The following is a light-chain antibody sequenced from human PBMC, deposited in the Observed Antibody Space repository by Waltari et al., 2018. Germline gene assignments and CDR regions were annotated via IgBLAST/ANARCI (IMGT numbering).Light chain of an antibody. CDR3: QSYDTTLRGSR. J-gene: IGLJ2*01. V-gene: IGLV1-40*01. CDR2: NDY. Sequence: LPETAPKHRIYNDYTRPSGVPDRFSVSSSGPSASLAITGLQAEDEADYYCQSYDTTLRGSRFGGGTKLTVL.